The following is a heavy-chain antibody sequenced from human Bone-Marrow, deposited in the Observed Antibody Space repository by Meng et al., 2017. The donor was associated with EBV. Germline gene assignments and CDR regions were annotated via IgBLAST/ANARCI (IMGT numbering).Heavy chain of an antibody. CDR3: ARGEQWLRHYYFDH. CDR1: GFTFSDYY. V-gene: IGHV3-11*01. D-gene: IGHD6-19*01. CDR2: ISGPGSSV. Sequence: QVQLVESGGCLVKPGASLRLSCVASGFTFSDYYMTWIRQAPGKGLEWVSYISGPGSSVYFADSVRGRFTISRDNAKNSLYLQMNSLRAEDTAVYYCARGEQWLRHYYFDHWGQGSLVTVSS. J-gene: IGHJ4*02.